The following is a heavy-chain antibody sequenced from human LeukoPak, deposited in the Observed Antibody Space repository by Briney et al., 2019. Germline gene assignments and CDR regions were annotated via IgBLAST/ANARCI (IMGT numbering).Heavy chain of an antibody. D-gene: IGHD2-15*01. CDR1: GGSISSYY. CDR3: ARSYCSGGGCYWFDP. CDR2: IYYSGST. V-gene: IGHV4-59*08. J-gene: IGHJ5*02. Sequence: SETLSLTCTVSGGSISSYYWSWIRQPPGKGLEWIGYIYYSGSTNYNPSLKSRVTISVDTSKNQFSLKLSSVTAADTPVYSCARSYCSGGGCYWFDPWGQGTLVTVSS.